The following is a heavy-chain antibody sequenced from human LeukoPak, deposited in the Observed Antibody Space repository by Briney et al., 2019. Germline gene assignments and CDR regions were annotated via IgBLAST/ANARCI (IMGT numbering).Heavy chain of an antibody. CDR1: GFTVSSNY. Sequence: QTGGSLRLSCAASGFTVSSNYMSWVRQAPGKGLEWVSVIYSGGSTYYADSVKGRFTISRDNSKSTLYLHLNIPRPEDTAVYYCTRSVVTTADFDYWGQGTLVTVSS. CDR3: TRSVVTTADFDY. D-gene: IGHD2-21*02. CDR2: IYSGGST. V-gene: IGHV3-53*05. J-gene: IGHJ4*02.